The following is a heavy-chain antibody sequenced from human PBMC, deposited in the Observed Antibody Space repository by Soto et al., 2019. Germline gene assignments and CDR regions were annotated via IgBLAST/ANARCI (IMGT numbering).Heavy chain of an antibody. Sequence: EVQVVESGGGLVQPGGSLRLSCAASGFTFSSYSMNWVRQAPGKGLEWVSYISSSSRTKFYADSVKGQFTISRDNSRNALYLQMNSLSAEDTAVYYCARDIDGGVQGTLVTVSS. J-gene: IGHJ4*02. CDR2: ISSSSRTK. CDR3: ARDIDG. CDR1: GFTFSSYS. D-gene: IGHD2-15*01. V-gene: IGHV3-48*01.